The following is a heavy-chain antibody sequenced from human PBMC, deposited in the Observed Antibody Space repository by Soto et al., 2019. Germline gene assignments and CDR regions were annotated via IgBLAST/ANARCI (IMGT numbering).Heavy chain of an antibody. D-gene: IGHD4-17*01. J-gene: IGHJ4*02. V-gene: IGHV4-34*01. CDR3: ARVKTTSTGVLFDY. CDR2: INHSGST. CDR1: GGSFSGYY. Sequence: VQLPQWGAGLLKPSETLSLTCAVYGGSFSGYYWSWIRQPPGKGLEWIGEINHSGSTNYTPSLKSRVTISVDTSKNQFSLKLSSVTAADTAVYYCARVKTTSTGVLFDYWGQGTLVTVSS.